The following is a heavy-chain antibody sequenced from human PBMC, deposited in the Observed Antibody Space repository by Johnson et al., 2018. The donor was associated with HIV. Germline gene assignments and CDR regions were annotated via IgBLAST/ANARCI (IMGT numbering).Heavy chain of an antibody. J-gene: IGHJ3*02. CDR2: IYSGGST. V-gene: IGHV3-66*01. CDR1: GFTVSSNS. CDR3: ARFRSSNWFDAFDI. Sequence: VQLVESGGALVQPGGSLRLSCAASGFTVSSNSMTWVRQAPGKGLEWVSVIYSGGSTYYADSVKGRFTISRDNSKNTLYLQMNSLRAEDTAVYYCARFRSSNWFDAFDIWGQGTMVTVSA. D-gene: IGHD6-13*01.